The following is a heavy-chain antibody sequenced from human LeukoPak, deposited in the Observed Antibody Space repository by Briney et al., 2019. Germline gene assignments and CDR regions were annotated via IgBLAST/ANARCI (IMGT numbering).Heavy chain of an antibody. J-gene: IGHJ3*02. CDR1: GGSTSNRSYY. CDR3: ARAPRVRNTTSGAFDI. Sequence: PSETLSLTCTISGGSTSNRSYYWGWIRQPPGKGLEWIGSIYYSGNTYYNPSLKSRVTMSVDTSKNQFSLRLNWVTAADTAVYYCARAPRVRNTTSGAFDIWGQGTMVTVSS. V-gene: IGHV4-39*07. D-gene: IGHD2/OR15-2a*01. CDR2: IYYSGNT.